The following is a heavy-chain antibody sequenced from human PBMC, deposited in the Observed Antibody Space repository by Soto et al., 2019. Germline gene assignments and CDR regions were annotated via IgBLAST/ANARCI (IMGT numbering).Heavy chain of an antibody. D-gene: IGHD2-15*01. CDR1: GFSLSTSGVC. CDR2: IYWDDDK. V-gene: IGHV2-5*02. CDR3: AHRRRFCSVNSCYSIWFAP. J-gene: IGHJ5*02. Sequence: QITLKESGPTLVKPTKTLTLTYTFSGFSLSTSGVCVGWIRQPPGKYLEWLALIYWDDDKRYSPSLKSRLTITKDTSKNQVVLKMTNMDPVDTATYYCAHRRRFCSVNSCYSIWFAPWGQGTLVTVSS.